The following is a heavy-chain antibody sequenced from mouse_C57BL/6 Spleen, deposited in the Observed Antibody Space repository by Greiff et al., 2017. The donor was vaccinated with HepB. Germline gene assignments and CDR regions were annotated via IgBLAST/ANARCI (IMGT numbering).Heavy chain of an antibody. V-gene: IGHV3-6*01. CDR3: ARVYPAMDY. CDR1: GYSITSGYY. Sequence: EVQLQQSGPGLVKPSQSLSLTCSVTGYSITSGYYWNWIRQFPGNKLEWMGYISYDGSNNYNPSLKNRISITRDTSKNQFFLKLNSVTTEDTATYYCARVYPAMDYWGQGTSVTVSS. J-gene: IGHJ4*01. CDR2: ISYDGSN. D-gene: IGHD1-3*01.